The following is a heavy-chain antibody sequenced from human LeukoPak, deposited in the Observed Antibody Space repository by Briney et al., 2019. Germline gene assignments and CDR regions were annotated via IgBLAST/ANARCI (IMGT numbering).Heavy chain of an antibody. V-gene: IGHV3-15*01. CDR1: GFTFDDYA. D-gene: IGHD3-10*01. CDR2: IKSKTDGGTT. CDR3: TAYGSGAI. J-gene: IGHJ4*02. Sequence: PGRSLRLSCAASGFTFDDYAMHWVRKAPGKGLEWVGRIKSKTDGGTTDYAAPVKGRFTISRDDSKNTLYLQMNSLKTEDTAVYYCTAYGSGAIWGQGTLVTVSS.